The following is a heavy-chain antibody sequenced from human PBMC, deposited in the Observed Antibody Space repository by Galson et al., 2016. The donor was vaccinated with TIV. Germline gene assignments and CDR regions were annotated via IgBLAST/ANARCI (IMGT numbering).Heavy chain of an antibody. CDR2: IDPSSGGT. CDR1: GYIFTNYY. CDR3: TRDLGRLRDP. D-gene: IGHD1-26*01. J-gene: IGHJ5*02. V-gene: IGHV1-46*01. Sequence: SVKVSCKASGYIFTNYYFHWVRQAPGQGLEWMGVIDPSSGGTTYAQKFQARLIMTRDTSTTTVYMDLSSLKSGDTAVYYCTRDLGRLRDPWGQGTLVTVSS.